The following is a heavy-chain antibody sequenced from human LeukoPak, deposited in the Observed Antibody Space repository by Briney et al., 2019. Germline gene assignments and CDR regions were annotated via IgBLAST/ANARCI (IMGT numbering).Heavy chain of an antibody. CDR1: GGTFSSYA. CDR3: ARGAEYDFWSGYRTRILWPFGY. Sequence: SVKVSCKASGGTFSSYAISWVRQAPGQGLEWMGGIVPIFDTANYGQKFQGRVTIITDDSTSTAYLELSSLRSEDTAVYYCARGAEYDFWSGYRTRILWPFGYWGQGTLVTVSS. D-gene: IGHD3-3*01. J-gene: IGHJ4*02. V-gene: IGHV1-69*05. CDR2: IVPIFDTA.